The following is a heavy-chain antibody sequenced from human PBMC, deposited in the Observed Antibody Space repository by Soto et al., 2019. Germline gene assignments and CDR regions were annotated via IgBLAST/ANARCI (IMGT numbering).Heavy chain of an antibody. CDR3: ARNVEIPVAGTSGVGYAMDV. V-gene: IGHV3-7*05. CDR1: GFSLSRNW. CDR2: IKQDESEK. J-gene: IGHJ6*02. D-gene: IGHD6-19*01. Sequence: EVQLEESGGGLVQPGGSLRLSCEASGFSLSRNWMSWVRQVPGKGLEWVANIKQDESEKYYLDSVKGRFTISRDNARNSLYLQIDSLRAEDTAIYYCARNVEIPVAGTSGVGYAMDVWGQETTVTVSS.